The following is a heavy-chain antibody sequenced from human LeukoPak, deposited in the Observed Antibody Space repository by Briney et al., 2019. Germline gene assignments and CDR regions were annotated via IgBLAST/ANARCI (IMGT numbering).Heavy chain of an antibody. CDR1: GFTFSSYG. V-gene: IGHV3-30*02. Sequence: PGGSLRLSCAASGFTFSSYGVHWVRQAPGKGLDWVAFIQYDGTNKYYADSVKGRFTISRDNSKDTVYLQVNSLRPEDTAVYYCHVYYYDSSGHLSHWYFDLWGRGTLVTVSS. J-gene: IGHJ2*01. CDR3: HVYYYDSSGHLSHWYFDL. D-gene: IGHD3-22*01. CDR2: IQYDGTNK.